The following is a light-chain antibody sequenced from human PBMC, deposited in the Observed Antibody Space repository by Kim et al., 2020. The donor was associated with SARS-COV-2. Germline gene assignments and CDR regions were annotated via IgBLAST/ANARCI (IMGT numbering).Light chain of an antibody. CDR2: GAS. CDR1: QSVSSN. V-gene: IGKV3-15*01. CDR3: QQFYNWPPIT. J-gene: IGKJ5*01. Sequence: SPRERATLSCRASQSVSSNLAWYQQKPGQAPRLLLYGASTRATGVPARFSGSGSGTEFTLTISSLQSEDSAVYYCQQFYNWPPITFGQGTRLEIK.